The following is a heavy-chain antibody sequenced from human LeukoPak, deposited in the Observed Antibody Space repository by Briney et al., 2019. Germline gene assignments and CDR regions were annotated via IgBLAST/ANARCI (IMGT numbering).Heavy chain of an antibody. V-gene: IGHV3-13*04. CDR1: GFTFSSYD. CDR2: INTAGDT. Sequence: GGSLRLSCAASGFTFSSYDMLWVREATGEGLEWVSAINTAGDTYYPGSVQGRFTVSRENAKSSFYLQMNSLRAGDTAVYFCTRAPPGTGWLIDYWGQGTLVTVSS. J-gene: IGHJ4*02. CDR3: TRAPPGTGWLIDY. D-gene: IGHD6-19*01.